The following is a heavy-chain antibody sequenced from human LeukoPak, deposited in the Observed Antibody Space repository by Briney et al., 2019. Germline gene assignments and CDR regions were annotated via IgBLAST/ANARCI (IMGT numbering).Heavy chain of an antibody. V-gene: IGHV4-61*01. CDR2: ISYSGST. Sequence: SETLSLTCSVSGGSVSSSTSYFWSWIRQPPGKGLEWIGYISYSGSTNYNPSLKSPVNLSVDTSKNQFSLKLSSVTAADTAVYYCARDYLRRNCNGGNCIPLDVWGKGTTVTVSS. J-gene: IGHJ6*04. CDR1: GGSVSSSTSYF. CDR3: ARDYLRRNCNGGNCIPLDV. D-gene: IGHD2-15*01.